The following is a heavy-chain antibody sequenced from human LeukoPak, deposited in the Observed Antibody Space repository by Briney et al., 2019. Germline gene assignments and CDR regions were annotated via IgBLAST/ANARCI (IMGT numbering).Heavy chain of an antibody. D-gene: IGHD5-18*01. CDR1: GFTFSSYA. CDR2: ISGSGGST. CDR3: AKDSSYGNIRYFDY. V-gene: IGHV3-23*01. J-gene: IGHJ4*02. Sequence: GESLRLSCAASGFTFSSYAMSWVRQAPGKGLEWVSAISGSGGSTYYADSVKGRFTISRDNSKNTLYLQMNSLRAEDTAVYYCAKDSSYGNIRYFDYWGQGTLVTVSS.